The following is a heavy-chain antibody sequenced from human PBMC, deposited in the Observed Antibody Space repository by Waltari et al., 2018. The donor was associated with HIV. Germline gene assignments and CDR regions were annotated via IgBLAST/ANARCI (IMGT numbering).Heavy chain of an antibody. V-gene: IGHV4-59*01. CDR1: GGSISSYY. Sequence: QVQLQESGPGLVKPSETLSLTCTVSGGSISSYYWSWIRQPPGKGLEWIGYIYYSGSTNYNPSLKSRVTISVDTSKNQFSLKLSSVTAADTAVYYCARGGVVLDAFDIWGQGTMVTVSS. CDR2: IYYSGST. J-gene: IGHJ3*02. CDR3: ARGGVVLDAFDI. D-gene: IGHD3-16*01.